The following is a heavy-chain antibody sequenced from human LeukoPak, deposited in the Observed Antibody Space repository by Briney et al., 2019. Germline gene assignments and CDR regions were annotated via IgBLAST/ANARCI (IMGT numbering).Heavy chain of an antibody. Sequence: GGSLRLSCAGSGFTFSRYWMTWVPQAPGKGLEWVAIIKDDESEKYFVDSVKGRFTISRDNAKNSMYLQINSLRAEDTAIYYCARVRSGVGPDYWGQGTLVTVSS. V-gene: IGHV3-7*01. CDR3: ARVRSGVGPDY. CDR2: IKDDESEK. J-gene: IGHJ4*02. CDR1: GFTFSRYW. D-gene: IGHD3-10*01.